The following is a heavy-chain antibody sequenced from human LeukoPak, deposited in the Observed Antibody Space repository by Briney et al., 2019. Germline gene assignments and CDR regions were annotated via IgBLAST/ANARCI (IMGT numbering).Heavy chain of an antibody. CDR3: APSYYYDSSGYIVDYFDY. J-gene: IGHJ4*02. V-gene: IGHV3-30*02. CDR2: IRYDGSNK. CDR1: GFTFSSYG. Sequence: GGSLRLSCAASGFTFSSYGMHWVRQAPGKGLEWVAFIRYDGSNKYYADSVKGRFTISRDNAKNSLYLQMNSLRAEDTAVYYCAPSYYYDSSGYIVDYFDYWGQGTLVTVSS. D-gene: IGHD3-22*01.